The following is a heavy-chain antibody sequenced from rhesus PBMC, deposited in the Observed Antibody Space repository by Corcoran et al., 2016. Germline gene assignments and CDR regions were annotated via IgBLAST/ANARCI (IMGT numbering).Heavy chain of an antibody. J-gene: IGHJ4*01. CDR3: AKYGGGSWTPVFDY. D-gene: IGHD6-25*01. CDR2: IYGSGGAT. CDR1: GGSISDDYY. Sequence: QVQLQESGPGLVKPSETLSLTCAVSGGSISDDYYWRWIRQPPGKGLEWIGYIYGSGGATNYNPSLKNRCNIAKDAAKNQFAMALSSVTAADTAVYYCAKYGGGSWTPVFDYWGQGVRVTVSS. V-gene: IGHV4-106*01.